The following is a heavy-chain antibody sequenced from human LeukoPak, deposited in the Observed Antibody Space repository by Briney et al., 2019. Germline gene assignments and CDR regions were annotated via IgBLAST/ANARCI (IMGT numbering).Heavy chain of an antibody. CDR3: ASLYYYDSSGYYDAFDI. CDR1: GYTFTGYC. Sequence: ASVKVSCKASGYTFTGYCMHWVRQAPGQGLEWMGWINPNSGGTNYAQKFQGRVTMTRDTSISTAYMELSRLRSDDTAVYYCASLYYYDSSGYYDAFDIWGQGTMVTVSS. V-gene: IGHV1-2*02. J-gene: IGHJ3*02. CDR2: INPNSGGT. D-gene: IGHD3-22*01.